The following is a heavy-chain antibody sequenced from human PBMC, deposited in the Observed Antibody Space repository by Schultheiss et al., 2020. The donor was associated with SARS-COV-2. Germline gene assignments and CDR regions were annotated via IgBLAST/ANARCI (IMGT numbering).Heavy chain of an antibody. Sequence: GGSLRLSCAASGFTFSDYYMSWIRQAPGKGLEWVSSISSSSSYIYYADSVKGRFTISRDNAKNSLSLQMNSLRAEDTAVYYCARDLSSSWDYYYYYGMGVWGQGTTVTVSS. V-gene: IGHV3-11*06. J-gene: IGHJ6*02. CDR3: ARDLSSSWDYYYYYGMGV. CDR2: ISSSSSYI. D-gene: IGHD6-13*01. CDR1: GFTFSDYY.